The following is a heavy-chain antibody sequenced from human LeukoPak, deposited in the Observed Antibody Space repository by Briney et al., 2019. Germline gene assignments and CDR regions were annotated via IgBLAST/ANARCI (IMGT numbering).Heavy chain of an antibody. Sequence: SVKVSCKASGGTFSSYAISWVRQAPGQGLEWMGGIIPIFGTANYAQKFQGRVTMTRDMSTSTVYMELSSLRSEDTAVYYCARGLPRSPLTQYGSETDAFDIWGQGTMVTVSS. D-gene: IGHD3-10*01. J-gene: IGHJ3*02. CDR1: GGTFSSYA. CDR3: ARGLPRSPLTQYGSETDAFDI. V-gene: IGHV1-69*05. CDR2: IIPIFGTA.